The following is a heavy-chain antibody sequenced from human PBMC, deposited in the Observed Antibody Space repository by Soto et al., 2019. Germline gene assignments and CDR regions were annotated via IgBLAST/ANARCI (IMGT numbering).Heavy chain of an antibody. V-gene: IGHV3-74*01. CDR3: ARDRSPGYMDV. Sequence: GGSLRLSCAASGFTFSSYWMHWVRQVPGKGLVWVSRINNDGSSKIDYADSVKGRFTISRDNAKNTLDLQMSSLRAEDTAVYYCARDRSPGYMDVWGRGTTVTVSS. J-gene: IGHJ6*03. D-gene: IGHD3-10*01. CDR1: GFTFSSYW. CDR2: INNDGSSKI.